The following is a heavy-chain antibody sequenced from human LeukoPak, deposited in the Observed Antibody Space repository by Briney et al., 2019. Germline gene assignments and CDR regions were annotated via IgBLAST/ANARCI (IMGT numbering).Heavy chain of an antibody. CDR3: ARDWGCSSTSCYYYYGMDV. Sequence: SVTVSFTASGGTFIIYAISWVRQAPGQGLEWVGGVIPIFGTANYAQKFQGRVTITADESTRTAYMELSSLRSEDTAVYYCARDWGCSSTSCYYYYGMDVWGQGTTVTVSS. V-gene: IGHV1-69*13. CDR2: VIPIFGTA. D-gene: IGHD2-2*01. J-gene: IGHJ6*02. CDR1: GGTFIIYA.